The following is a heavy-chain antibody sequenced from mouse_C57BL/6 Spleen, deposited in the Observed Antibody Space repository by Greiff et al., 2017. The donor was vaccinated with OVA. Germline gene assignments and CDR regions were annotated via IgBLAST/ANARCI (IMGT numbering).Heavy chain of an antibody. D-gene: IGHD1-1*01. CDR3: ARTITTVVGGDYAMDD. CDR1: GYTFTSYW. V-gene: IGHV1-64*01. CDR2: IHPNSGST. J-gene: IGHJ4*01. Sequence: QVQLQQPGAELVKPGASVKLSCKASGYTFTSYWMHWVKQRPGQGLEWIGMIHPNSGSTNYNEKFKSKATLTVDKSSSTAYMQLSSLTSEDSAVYYCARTITTVVGGDYAMDDWGQGTSVTVSS.